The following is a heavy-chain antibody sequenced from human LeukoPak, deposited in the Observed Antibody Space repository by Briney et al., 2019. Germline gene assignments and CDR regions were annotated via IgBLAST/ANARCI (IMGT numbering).Heavy chain of an antibody. CDR2: ISYDGSNK. D-gene: IGHD4-17*01. CDR3: AKGEYGDYGKDDAFDI. J-gene: IGHJ3*02. V-gene: IGHV3-30*18. Sequence: GKSLRLSCAASGSTFSSYGMHWVSQAPGKGMEWVAAISYDGSNKYYADSVKGRFTISRDNSKNTLYLQMNSLRAEDTAVYYCAKGEYGDYGKDDAFDIWGQGTMVTVSS. CDR1: GSTFSSYG.